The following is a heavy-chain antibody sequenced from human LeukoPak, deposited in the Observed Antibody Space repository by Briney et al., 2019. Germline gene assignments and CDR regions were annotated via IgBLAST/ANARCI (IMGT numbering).Heavy chain of an antibody. CDR3: ARLPGIAAAGTRGLGWYFDL. V-gene: IGHV4-34*01. CDR2: INHSGST. CDR1: GGSFSGYY. Sequence: SETLSLTCAVYGGSFSGYYWSWIRQPPGKGLEWIGEINHSGSTNYNPSLKSRVTISVDTSKNQFSLKLSSVTAADTAVYYCARLPGIAAAGTRGLGWYFDLWGRGTLVTVSS. D-gene: IGHD6-13*01. J-gene: IGHJ2*01.